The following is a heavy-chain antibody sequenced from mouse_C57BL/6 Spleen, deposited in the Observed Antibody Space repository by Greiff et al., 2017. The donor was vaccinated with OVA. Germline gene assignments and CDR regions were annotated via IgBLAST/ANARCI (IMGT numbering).Heavy chain of an antibody. CDR3: ARVLGRGGFDY. CDR1: GFTFSDYY. V-gene: IGHV5-16*01. D-gene: IGHD4-1*01. CDR2: INYDGSST. J-gene: IGHJ2*01. Sequence: VVESEGGLVQPGSSMKLSCTASGFTFSDYYMAWVRQVPEKGLEWVANINYDGSSTYYLDSLKSRFIISRDNAKNILYLQMSSLKSEDTATYYCARVLGRGGFDYWGQGTTLTVSS.